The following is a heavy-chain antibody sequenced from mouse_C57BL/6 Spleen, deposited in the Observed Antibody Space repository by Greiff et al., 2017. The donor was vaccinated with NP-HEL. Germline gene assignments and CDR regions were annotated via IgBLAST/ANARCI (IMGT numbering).Heavy chain of an antibody. CDR3: ARNYYGSSYDYFDY. V-gene: IGHV1-54*01. CDR2: INPGSGGT. D-gene: IGHD1-1*01. J-gene: IGHJ2*01. CDR1: GYAFTNYL. Sequence: QVHVKQSGAELVRPGTSVKVSCKASGYAFTNYLIEWVKQRPGQGLEWIGVINPGSGGTNYNEKFKGKATLTADKSSSTAYMQLSSLTSEDSAVYFCARNYYGSSYDYFDYWGQGTTLTVSS.